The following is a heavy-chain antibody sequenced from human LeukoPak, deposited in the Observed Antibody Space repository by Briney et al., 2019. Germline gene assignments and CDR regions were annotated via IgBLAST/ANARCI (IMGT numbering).Heavy chain of an antibody. D-gene: IGHD3-10*01. CDR1: GYTFTSYA. V-gene: IGHV1-3*01. CDR3: ARDLGLWFEGDYYYGMDV. Sequence: ASAKVSCKASGYTFTSYAMHWVRQAPGQRLEWMGWINAGNGNTKYSQKFQGRVTITGDTSASTAYMELSSLRSEDTAVYYCARDLGLWFEGDYYYGMDVWGQGTTVTVSS. CDR2: INAGNGNT. J-gene: IGHJ6*02.